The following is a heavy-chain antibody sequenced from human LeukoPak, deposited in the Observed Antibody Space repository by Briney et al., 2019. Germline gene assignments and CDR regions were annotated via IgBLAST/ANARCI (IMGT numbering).Heavy chain of an antibody. CDR1: GGSISSGGYY. CDR3: ARCKLQYYFDY. D-gene: IGHD4-11*01. V-gene: IGHV4-31*03. J-gene: IGHJ4*02. Sequence: SETLSLTCTVSGGSISSGGYYWSWTRQHPGKGLEWIGYIYYSGSTYYNPSLKSRVTISVDTSKNQFSLKLSSVTAADTAVYYCARCKLQYYFDYWGQGTLVTVSS. CDR2: IYYSGST.